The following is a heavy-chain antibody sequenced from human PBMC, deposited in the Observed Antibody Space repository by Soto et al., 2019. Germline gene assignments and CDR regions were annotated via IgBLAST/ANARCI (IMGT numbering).Heavy chain of an antibody. J-gene: IGHJ3*02. Sequence: GASVKVSCKASGGTFSSYAISWVRQAPGQGLEWMGGIIPIFGTANYAQKFQGRVTITADESTSTAYMELSSLRSEDTAVYYCARSLIVVVVAATPDAFDIWGQGTMVTVSS. D-gene: IGHD2-15*01. CDR1: GGTFSSYA. V-gene: IGHV1-69*13. CDR2: IIPIFGTA. CDR3: ARSLIVVVVAATPDAFDI.